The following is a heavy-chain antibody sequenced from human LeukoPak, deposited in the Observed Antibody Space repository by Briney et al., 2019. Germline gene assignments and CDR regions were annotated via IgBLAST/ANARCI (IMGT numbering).Heavy chain of an antibody. J-gene: IGHJ4*02. CDR1: GGYISSYY. CDR2: IYYSGST. Sequence: PSETLSLTCTVSGGYISSYYWSWIRQPPGKGLEWIGYIYYSGSTNYNPSLKSRVTISVDTSKNQFSLKLSSVTAADTAVYYCARDLRFRGGFDYWGQGTLVTVSS. CDR3: ARDLRFRGGFDY. D-gene: IGHD3-10*01. V-gene: IGHV4-59*01.